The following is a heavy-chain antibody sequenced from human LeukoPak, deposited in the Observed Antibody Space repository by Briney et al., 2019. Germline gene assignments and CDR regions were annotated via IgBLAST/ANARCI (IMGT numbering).Heavy chain of an antibody. V-gene: IGHV4-61*01. CDR1: GGSVSSGSYY. Sequence: SETLSLTCTVSGGSVSSGSYYWSWLRQPPGKGLEWIGYIYYSGSTNYNPSLKSRVTISVDTSKNQFSLKLSSVTAADTAVYYCASSYGGYYFDYWGQGTLVTVSS. CDR3: ASSYGGYYFDY. D-gene: IGHD4-23*01. J-gene: IGHJ4*02. CDR2: IYYSGST.